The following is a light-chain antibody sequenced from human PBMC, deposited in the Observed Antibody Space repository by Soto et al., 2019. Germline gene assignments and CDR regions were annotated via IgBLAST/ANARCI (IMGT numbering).Light chain of an antibody. J-gene: IGLJ1*01. Sequence: QSVLTHPASVSGSPGQSITISCTGTSSDVGNNNYVSWYQHNPGRAPKVMICDVTNRPSGVSNRFSGSKSGNTASLTISGLQAEDEADYYCSSFTGSSYVFGTGTKVTVL. V-gene: IGLV2-14*03. CDR3: SSFTGSSYV. CDR1: SSDVGNNNY. CDR2: DVT.